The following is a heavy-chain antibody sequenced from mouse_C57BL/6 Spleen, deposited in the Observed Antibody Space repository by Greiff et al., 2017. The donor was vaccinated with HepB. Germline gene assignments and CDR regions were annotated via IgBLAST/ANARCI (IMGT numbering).Heavy chain of an antibody. D-gene: IGHD1-1*01. CDR3: ARKDGSSYWYFDV. Sequence: VQLQQSGAELARPGASVKLSCKASGYTFTSYGISWVKQRTGQGLEWIGEIYPRSGNTYYNEKFKGKATLTADKSSSTAYMELRSLTSEDSAVYFWARKDGSSYWYFDVWGTGTTVTVSS. J-gene: IGHJ1*03. V-gene: IGHV1-81*01. CDR1: GYTFTSYG. CDR2: IYPRSGNT.